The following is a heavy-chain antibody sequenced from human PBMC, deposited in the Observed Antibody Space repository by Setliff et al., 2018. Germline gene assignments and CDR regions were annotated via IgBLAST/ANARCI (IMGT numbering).Heavy chain of an antibody. CDR3: ATNAGRSSSWYPRRPGEGHAFDI. V-gene: IGHV1-24*01. Sequence: ASVKVSCKVSGYTLTELSRHWVRQAPGKGLEWMGGFDPEDGETIYAQKFQGRVTMTEDTSTDTAYIELSSLGSEDTAVYYCATNAGRSSSWYPRRPGEGHAFDIWGQGTMVTVSS. D-gene: IGHD6-13*01. CDR2: FDPEDGET. J-gene: IGHJ3*02. CDR1: GYTLTELS.